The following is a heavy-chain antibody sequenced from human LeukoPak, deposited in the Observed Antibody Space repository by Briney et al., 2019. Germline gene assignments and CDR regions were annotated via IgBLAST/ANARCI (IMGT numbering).Heavy chain of an antibody. CDR1: GLSLSTGGGG. CDR3: AHRLSVSSWPHWGWFDP. CDR2: IYWDEDK. D-gene: IGHD6-13*01. J-gene: IGHJ5*02. Sequence: ESGPTLMKPTRTLTLTCTFSGLSLSTGGGGVGWIRQPPGKALEWLALIYWDEDKRYIPSLKSRLTITQDTSKNQGGLTMTKTDPVDTATYYCAHRLSVSSWPHWGWFDPWGQGTLVTVSS. V-gene: IGHV2-5*02.